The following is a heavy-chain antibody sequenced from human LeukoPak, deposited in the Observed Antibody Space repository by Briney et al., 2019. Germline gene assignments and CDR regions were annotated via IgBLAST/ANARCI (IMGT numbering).Heavy chain of an antibody. D-gene: IGHD5-24*01. J-gene: IGHJ4*02. CDR1: GYSFTSYW. CDR3: ARSCRDGYRDFDY. V-gene: IGHV5-51*01. CDR2: IYPGDSDT. Sequence: GESLKVSCKDSGYSFTSYWIGWVRQMPGKGLEWMGIIYPGDSDTRYSPSFQGQVTISADKSISTAYLQWSSLKASDTAMYYCARSCRDGYRDFDYWGQGTLVTVSS.